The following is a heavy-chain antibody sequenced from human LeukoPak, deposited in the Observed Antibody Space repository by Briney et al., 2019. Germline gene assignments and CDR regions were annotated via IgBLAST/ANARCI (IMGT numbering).Heavy chain of an antibody. CDR1: GGSVSSGSYY. D-gene: IGHD3-3*01. J-gene: IGHJ5*02. CDR3: ARDLTIDNP. V-gene: IGHV4-61*01. Sequence: SETLSLTCTVSGGSVSSGSYYWRWIRQPPGKGLEWIGYIYYSGSTNYNPSLKSRVTISVDTSKNQFSLKPSSVTAADTAVYYCARDLTIDNPWGQGTLVTVSS. CDR2: IYYSGST.